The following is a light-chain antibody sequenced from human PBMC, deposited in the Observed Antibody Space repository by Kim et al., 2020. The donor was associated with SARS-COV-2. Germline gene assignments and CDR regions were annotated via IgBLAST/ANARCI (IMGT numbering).Light chain of an antibody. V-gene: IGKV3-11*01. Sequence: SLSPGERATLSCRASQSSSSLAWYQHKPGQAPRLLIYDASNRATGIPARFSGSGSGTDFTLTISSLEPEDFAVYFCQQRSTWPPYTFGQGTKLEI. CDR3: QQRSTWPPYT. CDR2: DAS. CDR1: QSSSS. J-gene: IGKJ2*01.